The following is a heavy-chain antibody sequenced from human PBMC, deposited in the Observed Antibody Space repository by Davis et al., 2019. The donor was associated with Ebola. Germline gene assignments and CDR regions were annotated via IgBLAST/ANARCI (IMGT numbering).Heavy chain of an antibody. V-gene: IGHV1-18*01. CDR1: GYTFTSYG. CDR2: ISAYNGNT. D-gene: IGHD1-1*01. J-gene: IGHJ6*03. Sequence: ASVKVSCKASGYTFTSYGISWVRQAPGQGLEWMGWISAYNGNTNYAQKLQGRVTMTTDTSTSTAYMELRSLRSDDTAVYYCARDQKGRPSYYYYMDVWGKGTTVTVSS. CDR3: ARDQKGRPSYYYYMDV.